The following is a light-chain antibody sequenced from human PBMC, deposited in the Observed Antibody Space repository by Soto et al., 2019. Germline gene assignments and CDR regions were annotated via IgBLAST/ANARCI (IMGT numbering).Light chain of an antibody. Sequence: EVVVTQSPATLSVSPWERATLSCRASQSVRSNFAWYQQKPGQAPRLLIYGVSTRATGIPARFSGSGSGTEFTLTISSLQSEDFALYCCQQYNSWPPTFGQGTKVDIK. J-gene: IGKJ1*01. CDR1: QSVRSN. CDR2: GVS. V-gene: IGKV3-15*01. CDR3: QQYNSWPPT.